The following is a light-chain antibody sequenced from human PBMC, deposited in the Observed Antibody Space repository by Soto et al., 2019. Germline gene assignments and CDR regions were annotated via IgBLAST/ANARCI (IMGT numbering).Light chain of an antibody. CDR2: DVS. V-gene: IGLV2-14*01. Sequence: QSALTQPASVSGSPGQSITISCTGTSSDVGGYNYVSWYQQHPGKAPKLMIYDVSNQPSGISNRFSGSKSGNTASLTISGLQSEDEADYYCRSYTSSSTLDVFGTGTKLTVL. CDR3: RSYTSSSTLDV. CDR1: SSDVGGYNY. J-gene: IGLJ1*01.